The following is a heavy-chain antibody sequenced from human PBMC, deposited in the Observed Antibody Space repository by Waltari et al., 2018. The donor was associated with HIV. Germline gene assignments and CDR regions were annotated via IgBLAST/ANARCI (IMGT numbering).Heavy chain of an antibody. D-gene: IGHD3-10*01. J-gene: IGHJ4*02. CDR2: IYHSGST. V-gene: IGHV4-30-2*01. CDR1: GGSISSGGYS. CDR3: AREGDYGSGSYAY. Sequence: QLQLQESGSGLVKPSQTLSLPCAVSGGSISSGGYSWSWIRQPPGKGLEWIGYIYHSGSTYYNPSLKSRVTISVDRSKNQFSLKLSSVTAADTAVYYCAREGDYGSGSYAYWGQGTLVTVSS.